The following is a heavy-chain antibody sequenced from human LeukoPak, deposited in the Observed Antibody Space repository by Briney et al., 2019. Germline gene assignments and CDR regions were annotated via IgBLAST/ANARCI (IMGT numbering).Heavy chain of an antibody. Sequence: PGGSLRLSCAASGFTFSSYSMNWVRQAPGKGLEWVSYISSSSGTIYYADSVKGRFTISRDNAKNSLYLQMNSLRAEDTAVYYCARDRAPGYSSTSWGMDVWGQGTTVTVSS. CDR2: ISSSSGTI. CDR1: GFTFSSYS. D-gene: IGHD6-19*01. V-gene: IGHV3-48*01. CDR3: ARDRAPGYSSTSWGMDV. J-gene: IGHJ6*02.